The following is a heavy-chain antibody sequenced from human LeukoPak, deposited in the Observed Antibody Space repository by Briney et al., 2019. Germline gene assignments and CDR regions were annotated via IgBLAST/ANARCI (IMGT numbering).Heavy chain of an antibody. J-gene: IGHJ3*02. Sequence: KPSETLSLTCAVSGYSISSGYYWGWIRQPPGKGVEWIGSIYHSGSTYYNPSLKSRVTISVDTSKNQFSLKLSSVTAADTAVYYCASETIFGVSNAFDIWGQGTMVTVSS. V-gene: IGHV4-38-2*01. CDR2: IYHSGST. CDR1: GYSISSGYY. CDR3: ASETIFGVSNAFDI. D-gene: IGHD3-3*01.